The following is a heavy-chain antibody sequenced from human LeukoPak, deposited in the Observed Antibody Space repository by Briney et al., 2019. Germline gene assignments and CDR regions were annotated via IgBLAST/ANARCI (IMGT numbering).Heavy chain of an antibody. Sequence: ASVKVSCKASGYTFTGYYMHWVRQAPGQGLEWMGWINPNSGGTNYAQKFQGRVTMTRDMSTSTVYMELSSLRSEDTAVYYCARDGGDWIQLWYFDYWGQGTLVTVSS. CDR1: GYTFTGYY. V-gene: IGHV1-2*02. CDR3: ARDGGDWIQLWYFDY. D-gene: IGHD5-18*01. CDR2: INPNSGGT. J-gene: IGHJ4*02.